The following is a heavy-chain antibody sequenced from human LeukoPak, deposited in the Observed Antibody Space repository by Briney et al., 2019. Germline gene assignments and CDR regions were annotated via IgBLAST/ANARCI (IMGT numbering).Heavy chain of an antibody. Sequence: ASVKVSCKAFGYIFTNYDINWVRQATGQGLEWMGWMNPNSGNTGYAQKFQGRVAMTRNTSISTAYMELRSLRSDDTAIYYCARLRDCSDTGCANFYFYMDIWGKGTAITVSS. D-gene: IGHD2-21*01. CDR3: ARLRDCSDTGCANFYFYMDI. CDR1: GYIFTNYD. J-gene: IGHJ6*03. CDR2: MNPNSGNT. V-gene: IGHV1-8*01.